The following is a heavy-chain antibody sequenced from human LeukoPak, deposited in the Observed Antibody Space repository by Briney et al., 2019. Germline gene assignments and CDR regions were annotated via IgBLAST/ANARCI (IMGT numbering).Heavy chain of an antibody. CDR3: AKEDVGYRTGYYFDY. V-gene: IGHV3-23*01. CDR2: VIGSGKST. D-gene: IGHD5-12*01. J-gene: IGHJ4*02. Sequence: GGSLRLSCAASGFTFNTYAMSWVRQAPGKGLEWVSGVIGSGKSTFYADSVKGRYTISRDNSRNTLYLQMNSLRAEDTAVYYCAKEDVGYRTGYYFDYWGQGTLVTVSS. CDR1: GFTFNTYA.